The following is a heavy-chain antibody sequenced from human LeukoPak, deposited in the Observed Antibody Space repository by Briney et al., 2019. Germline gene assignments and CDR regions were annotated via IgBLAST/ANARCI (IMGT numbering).Heavy chain of an antibody. CDR2: IIPIFGTA. CDR3: ARGRVPAAMGKGFGY. Sequence: SVKVSCKASGGTFSSYAISWVRQAPGQGLEWMGGIIPIFGTANYAQKFQGRVTITADESTSTAYMGLSSLRSEDTAVYYCARGRVPAAMGKGFGYWGQGTLVTVS. V-gene: IGHV1-69*01. CDR1: GGTFSSYA. J-gene: IGHJ4*02. D-gene: IGHD2-2*01.